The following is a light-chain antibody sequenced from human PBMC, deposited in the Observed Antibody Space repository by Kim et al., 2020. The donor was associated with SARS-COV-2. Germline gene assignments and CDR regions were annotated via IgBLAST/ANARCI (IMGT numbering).Light chain of an antibody. J-gene: IGKJ2*01. CDR1: QAISNY. V-gene: IGKV1-16*02. CDR2: GAS. CDR3: QQYKTYPYT. Sequence: SASVGDRVTITCRASQAISNYLAWLQQKPGKAPRPLIYGASTLESGVPSKFSGSGSETDFTLTISSLQPEDFATYYCQQYKTYPYTFGQGTKLEI.